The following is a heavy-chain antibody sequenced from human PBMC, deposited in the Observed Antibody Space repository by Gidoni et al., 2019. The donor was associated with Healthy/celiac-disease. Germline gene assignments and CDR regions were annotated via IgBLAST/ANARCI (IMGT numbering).Heavy chain of an antibody. D-gene: IGHD1-26*01. J-gene: IGHJ4*02. Sequence: QVQLVESGGGVVQPGRSLRLSCAASGFTFSSYAMHWVRQAPGKGLDWVAVISYDGSNKYYADSVKGRFTISRDNSKNTLYLQMNSLRAEDTAVYYCAREGGVGYFDYWGQGTLVTVSS. CDR3: AREGGVGYFDY. V-gene: IGHV3-30-3*01. CDR1: GFTFSSYA. CDR2: ISYDGSNK.